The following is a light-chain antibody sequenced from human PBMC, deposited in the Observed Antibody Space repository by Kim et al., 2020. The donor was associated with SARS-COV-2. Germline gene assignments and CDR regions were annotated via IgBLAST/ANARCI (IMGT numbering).Light chain of an antibody. Sequence: LSPGERATPFRRASQIVSSDLAWYQQRPGQAPRLLIFDASTRATGIPAGFSGSGSGTDFNLTISSLQSEDFAFYYCQQYNDWPRTFGQGTKVDIK. CDR3: QQYNDWPRT. J-gene: IGKJ1*01. V-gene: IGKV3-15*01. CDR1: QIVSSD. CDR2: DAS.